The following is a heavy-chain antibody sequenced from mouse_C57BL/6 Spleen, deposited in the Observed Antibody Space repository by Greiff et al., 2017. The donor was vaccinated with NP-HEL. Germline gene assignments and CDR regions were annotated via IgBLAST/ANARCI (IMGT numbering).Heavy chain of an antibody. CDR3: ARANWDVGWYFDV. CDR1: GYTFTSYW. V-gene: IGHV1-64*01. CDR2: IHPNSGST. J-gene: IGHJ1*03. Sequence: QVQLKESGAELVKPGASVKLSCKASGYTFTSYWMHWVKQRPGQGLEWIGMIHPNSGSTNYNEKFKSKATLTVDKSSSTAYMQLSSLTSEDSAVYYCARANWDVGWYFDVWGTGTTVTVSS. D-gene: IGHD4-1*01.